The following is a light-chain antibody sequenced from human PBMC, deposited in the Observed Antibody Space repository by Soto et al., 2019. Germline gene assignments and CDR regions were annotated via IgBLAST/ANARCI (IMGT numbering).Light chain of an antibody. V-gene: IGKV3-20*01. CDR1: ESVSSSF. CDR3: QQYGSSPFT. Sequence: ESVLTQSPGTLSLSPGERATLSCRASESVSSSFLAWYQQKPGLAPRLLIYGASTRATGIPGRFSGGGSGTDFSLTISRLEPEDFAVYFCQQYGSSPFTFGPGTKVDIK. CDR2: GAS. J-gene: IGKJ3*01.